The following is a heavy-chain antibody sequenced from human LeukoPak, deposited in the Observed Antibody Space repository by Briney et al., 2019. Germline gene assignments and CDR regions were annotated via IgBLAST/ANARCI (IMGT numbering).Heavy chain of an antibody. V-gene: IGHV3-23*01. J-gene: IGHJ4*02. Sequence: GVSLRLSCAASGFTFSSYDMTWVRQAPGKGLEWVSAISGSGGSAYYEDSVKGRFTISRDNSKNTLYLQMNSLRAEDTAVYYCSKTVSGSYSYQGGDYWGQGTLVTVSS. CDR1: GFTFSSYD. CDR3: SKTVSGSYSYQGGDY. CDR2: ISGSGGSA. D-gene: IGHD3-10*01.